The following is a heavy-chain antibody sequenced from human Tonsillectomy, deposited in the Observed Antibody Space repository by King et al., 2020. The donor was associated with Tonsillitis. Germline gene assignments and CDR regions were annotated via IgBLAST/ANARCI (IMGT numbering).Heavy chain of an antibody. CDR2: IWYDGSNT. V-gene: IGHV3-33*08. D-gene: IGHD6-13*01. J-gene: IGHJ4*02. CDR3: ARENSGYSSTWSFDY. Sequence: VQLVESGGGVVQPGRSLRLSCAASGFTFSSYGMHWVRQAPGKGLEWVAVIWYDGSNTYYADSVKGRFTTSRDNSQNMLYLQMNSLRAEDTAVYYCARENSGYSSTWSFDYWGQGTLVTVSS. CDR1: GFTFSSYG.